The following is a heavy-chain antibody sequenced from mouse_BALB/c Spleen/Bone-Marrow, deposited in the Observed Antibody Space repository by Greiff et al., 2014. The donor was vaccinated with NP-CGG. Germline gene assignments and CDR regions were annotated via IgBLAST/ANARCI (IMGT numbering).Heavy chain of an antibody. CDR2: IWNGGST. V-gene: IGHV2-6-4*01. J-gene: IGHJ2*01. CDR3: ARNYYGMPYYFDY. D-gene: IGHD1-1*01. CDR1: GFSLSRYN. Sequence: QVQLQQPGPGLVAPSQSLSITCTVSGFSLSRYNVHWVRQPPGKGLEWLGMIWNGGSTDYNSALKSRLSINKDNSKSQVFLKMNSLQTDDTAMYYFARNYYGMPYYFDYWGQGTTLAVSS.